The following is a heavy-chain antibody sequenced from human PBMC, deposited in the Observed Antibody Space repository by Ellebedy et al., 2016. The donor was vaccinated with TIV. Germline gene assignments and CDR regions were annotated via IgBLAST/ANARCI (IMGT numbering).Heavy chain of an antibody. CDR2: IIPTFATP. CDR1: GGTFSTSA. V-gene: IGHV1-69*13. CDR3: ARGRGYYDSKSYYKGHDY. Sequence: AASVKVSCKSSGGTFSTSAISWVRQAPGQGLEWMGMIIPTFATPTYAQNLQGRVTITADESTSTAYMELSSLRSEDTAVYYCARGRGYYDSKSYYKGHDYWGQGTLVTVSS. D-gene: IGHD3-10*01. J-gene: IGHJ4*02.